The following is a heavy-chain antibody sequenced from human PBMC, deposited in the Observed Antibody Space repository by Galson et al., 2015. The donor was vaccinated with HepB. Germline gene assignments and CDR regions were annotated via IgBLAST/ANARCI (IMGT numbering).Heavy chain of an antibody. J-gene: IGHJ4*02. CDR2: ISGSGGST. CDR1: GFTFSSYA. CDR3: ARGRGGLEGAIDY. Sequence: SLRLSCAASGFTFSSYAMSWVRQAPGKGLEWVSAISGSGGSTYYADSVKGRFTISRDNSKNTLYLQMNSLRAEDTAVYYCARGRGGLEGAIDYWGQGTLVTVSS. V-gene: IGHV3-23*01.